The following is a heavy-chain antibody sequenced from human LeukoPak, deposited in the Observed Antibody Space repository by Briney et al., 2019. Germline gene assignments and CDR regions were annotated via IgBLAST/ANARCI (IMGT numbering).Heavy chain of an antibody. Sequence: GGSLRLSCAASGFTFSSYWMHWVRQAPGKGLEWVSGINWNGGRTGYADSAKGRFTISRDNARNSLFLQMNNLRAEDTALYYCARASSSDWNYFDYWGQGTLVTVSS. J-gene: IGHJ4*02. CDR1: GFTFSSYW. D-gene: IGHD6-19*01. CDR3: ARASSSDWNYFDY. CDR2: INWNGGRT. V-gene: IGHV3-20*04.